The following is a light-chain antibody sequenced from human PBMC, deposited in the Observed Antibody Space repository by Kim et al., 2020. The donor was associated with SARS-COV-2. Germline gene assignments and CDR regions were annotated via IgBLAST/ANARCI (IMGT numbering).Light chain of an antibody. CDR1: QSVVST. J-gene: IGKJ1*01. CDR3: QQYNNWPWT. CDR2: GTS. Sequence: VAPGDRASLSCRASQSVVSTLAWYQHSPGQAPRLLISGTSTRATGVPDRFSGSGSETEFTLTISSLQSEDSAIYYCQQYNNWPWTFGQGTKVDIK. V-gene: IGKV3-15*01.